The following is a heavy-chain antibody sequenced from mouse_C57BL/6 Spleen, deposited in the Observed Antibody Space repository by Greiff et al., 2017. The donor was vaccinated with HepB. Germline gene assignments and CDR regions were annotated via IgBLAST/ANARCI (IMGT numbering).Heavy chain of an antibody. Sequence: EVKVVESGEGLVKPGGSLKLSCAASGFTFSSYAMSWVRQTPEKRLEWVAYISSGGDYIYYADTVKGRFTISRDNARNTLYLQMSSLKSEDTAMYYCTSSYYSNYGEAMDYWGQGTSVTVSS. CDR1: GFTFSSYA. J-gene: IGHJ4*01. CDR2: ISSGGDYI. D-gene: IGHD2-5*01. V-gene: IGHV5-9-1*02. CDR3: TSSYYSNYGEAMDY.